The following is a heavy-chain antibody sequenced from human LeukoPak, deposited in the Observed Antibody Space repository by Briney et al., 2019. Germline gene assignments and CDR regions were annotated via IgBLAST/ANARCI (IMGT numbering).Heavy chain of an antibody. Sequence: GGSLRLSCAASGFTFSSYWMSWVRQAPGKGLEWVSVIYSGGSTYYADSVKGRFTISRDNSKNTLYLQMNSLRAEDTAVYYCATIDYWGQGTLVTVSS. J-gene: IGHJ4*02. CDR1: GFTFSSYW. CDR2: IYSGGST. CDR3: ATIDY. V-gene: IGHV3-66*01.